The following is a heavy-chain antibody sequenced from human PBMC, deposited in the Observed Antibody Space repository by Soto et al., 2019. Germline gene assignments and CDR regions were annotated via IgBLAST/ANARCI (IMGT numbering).Heavy chain of an antibody. Sequence: ASVKVSCKASGYTFTSYAMHWVRQAPGQRLEWMGWINAGNGNTKYSQKFQGRVTITRDTSASTAYMELSSLRSEDTAVYYCARVSSLSSGWTWGADAFDIWGQGTMVTVSS. CDR1: GYTFTSYA. D-gene: IGHD6-19*01. CDR3: ARVSSLSSGWTWGADAFDI. J-gene: IGHJ3*02. V-gene: IGHV1-3*01. CDR2: INAGNGNT.